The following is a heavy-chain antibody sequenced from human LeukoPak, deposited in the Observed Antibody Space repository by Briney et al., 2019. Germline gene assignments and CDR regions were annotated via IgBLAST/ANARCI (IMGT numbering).Heavy chain of an antibody. CDR2: IIPIFGTA. J-gene: IGHJ4*02. V-gene: IGHV1-69*01. CDR1: RGTFSNYA. D-gene: IGHD4-23*01. CDR3: ARGNGD. Sequence: SVKASCKASRGTFSNYATSWVRQAPGQGLEWMEGIIPIFGTANYAQKFQGRVTITADESTSTACMELSSLRSEDTAVYYCARGNGDWGQGTLVTVSS.